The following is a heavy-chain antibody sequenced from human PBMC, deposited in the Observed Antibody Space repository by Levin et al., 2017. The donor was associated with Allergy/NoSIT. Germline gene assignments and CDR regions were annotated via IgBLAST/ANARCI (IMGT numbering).Heavy chain of an antibody. CDR2: ISGSDGST. V-gene: IGHV3-23*01. Sequence: GGSLRLSCAASGFTFSSYAMSWVRQVPGKGLEWVSAISGSDGSTYYADSVKGRFTISRDNSKNTLFPQMNSLRAEDTAVYYCARPWLVFDSYFDYWGQGTLVTVSS. D-gene: IGHD6-19*01. J-gene: IGHJ4*02. CDR3: ARPWLVFDSYFDY. CDR1: GFTFSSYA.